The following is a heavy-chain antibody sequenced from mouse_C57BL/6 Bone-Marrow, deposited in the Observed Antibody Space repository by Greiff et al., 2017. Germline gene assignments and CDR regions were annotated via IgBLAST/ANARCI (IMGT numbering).Heavy chain of an antibody. CDR3: ARSYYDYDGVDY. D-gene: IGHD2-4*01. Sequence: VQLQQPGAELVKPGASVKLSCKASGYTFTSYWMKWVKQRPGQGLEWIGEIDPSASYTNYNHKFKGKATLTVDTSSSTAYMQLSSLTTEDAAVYYCARSYYDYDGVDYWGQGTTLTVSS. CDR1: GYTFTSYW. J-gene: IGHJ2*01. CDR2: IDPSASYT. V-gene: IGHV1-50*01.